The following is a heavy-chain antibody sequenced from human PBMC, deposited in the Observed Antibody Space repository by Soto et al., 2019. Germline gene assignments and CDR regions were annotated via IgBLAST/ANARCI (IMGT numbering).Heavy chain of an antibody. CDR3: AKDRGSGRHAWFDP. J-gene: IGHJ5*02. V-gene: IGHV3-30*18. Sequence: GGSLRLSGAASGFTFSSFCIHWVRQAPCKGLDWVAVISYDGIYKYYVASVKGRFTISRDNSKNTLYLQMNSRRAEDTAVYYCAKDRGSGRHAWFDPWGRGTLVTVSS. CDR1: GFTFSSFC. CDR2: ISYDGIYK. D-gene: IGHD1-26*01.